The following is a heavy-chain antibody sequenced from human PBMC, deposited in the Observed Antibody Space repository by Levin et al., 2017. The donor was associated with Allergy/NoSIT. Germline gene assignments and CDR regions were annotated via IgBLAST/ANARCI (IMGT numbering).Heavy chain of an antibody. V-gene: IGHV4-4*07. CDR3: ASLGTTIDH. J-gene: IGHJ4*02. Sequence: SQTLSLPCTVSGGSISSTPWSWIRQPAGKGLEWIGRIYTSGSTNYNPSLKSRVTMSVDTSKNQVSLKLSSVTAADTAVYYCASLGTTIDHWGQGTLVTVSS. CDR1: GGSISSTP. D-gene: IGHD3-16*01. CDR2: IYTSGST.